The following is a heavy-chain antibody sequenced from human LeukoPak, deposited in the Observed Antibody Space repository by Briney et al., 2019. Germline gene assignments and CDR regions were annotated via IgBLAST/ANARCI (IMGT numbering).Heavy chain of an antibody. V-gene: IGHV1-2*02. J-gene: IGHJ6*03. Sequence: GASVKLSCKASGYTFTDYYMHWVRQPPGQGLEWMGWINPYSGGKNYAQTFQGRVTMTRDTSINTAYMELTTLRSDDTAVYYCARGGGLRITMVRGAAAYYYYMDVWGKGTTVTISS. CDR1: GYTFTDYY. CDR3: ARGGGLRITMVRGAAAYYYYMDV. CDR2: INPYSGGK. D-gene: IGHD3-10*01.